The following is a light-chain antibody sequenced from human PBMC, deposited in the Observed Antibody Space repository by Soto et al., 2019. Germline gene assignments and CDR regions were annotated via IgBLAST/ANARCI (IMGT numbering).Light chain of an antibody. Sequence: QSVLAQPASVSGSPGQSITISCTGTSSDVGAYNYVSWYQQNPGKAPKLLIYDVRYRPSGVSNRFSCSTSGNTAYLIISGLQAEDEADYYCSSFASRHTYVFGSGTKVTVL. J-gene: IGLJ1*01. CDR3: SSFASRHTYV. CDR2: DVR. CDR1: SSDVGAYNY. V-gene: IGLV2-14*01.